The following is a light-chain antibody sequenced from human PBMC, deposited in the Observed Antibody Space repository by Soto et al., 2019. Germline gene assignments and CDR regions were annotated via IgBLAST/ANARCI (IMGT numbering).Light chain of an antibody. CDR1: ESVSSAY. CDR2: GAS. V-gene: IGKV3-20*01. J-gene: IGKJ2*01. CDR3: QQFRSSAYT. Sequence: EVVLTQSPGTLSLSPGERATLSCRASESVSSAYLAWYQQKPGQAPRLLIYGASTRATGTPDRFSGSGSGTDFTLTISRLEPEDFAVYYCQQFRSSAYTFGQGTKLEIK.